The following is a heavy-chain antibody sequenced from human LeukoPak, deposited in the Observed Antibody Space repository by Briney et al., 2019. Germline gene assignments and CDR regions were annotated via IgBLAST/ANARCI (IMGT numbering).Heavy chain of an antibody. J-gene: IGHJ4*02. Sequence: SETLSLTCAVYGGSFSGYYWSWIRQHPGKGLEWIGYIYYSGSTYYNPSLKSRVTISVDTSKNQFSLKLSSVTAADTAVYYCARVSSGWYGRWGQGTLVTVSS. D-gene: IGHD6-19*01. CDR2: IYYSGST. CDR1: GGSFSGYY. CDR3: ARVSSGWYGR. V-gene: IGHV4-31*11.